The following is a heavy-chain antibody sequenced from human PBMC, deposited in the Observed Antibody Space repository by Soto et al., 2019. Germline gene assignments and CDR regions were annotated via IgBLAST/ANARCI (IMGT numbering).Heavy chain of an antibody. CDR1: GGSISSGGYS. Sequence: QLQLQESGSGLVKPSQTLSLTCAVSGGSISSGGYSWSWIRQPPGKGLEWIGYIYHSGSTYYNPSIKSRVTIAVNRSKNQFTLMLRIMAGADTVRYYCARARGVGAVHVNFWRKVSLFTGSS. V-gene: IGHV4-30-2*01. J-gene: IGHJ4*02. D-gene: IGHD3-3*01. CDR3: ARARGVGAVHVNF. CDR2: IYHSGST.